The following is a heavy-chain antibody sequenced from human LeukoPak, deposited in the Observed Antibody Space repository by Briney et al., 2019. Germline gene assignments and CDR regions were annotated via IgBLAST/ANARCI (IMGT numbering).Heavy chain of an antibody. CDR1: GFTFSSYA. V-gene: IGHV3-30-3*01. CDR2: ISYDGSNK. J-gene: IGHJ3*02. D-gene: IGHD5-18*01. CDR3: ARERQLWLQGDAFDI. Sequence: GGSLRLSCAASGFTFSSYAMHWVRQAPGKGLEWVAVISYDGSNKYYADSVKGRFTISRDNSKNTLYLQMNSLRAEDTAVYYCARERQLWLQGDAFDIWGQGTMVTVSS.